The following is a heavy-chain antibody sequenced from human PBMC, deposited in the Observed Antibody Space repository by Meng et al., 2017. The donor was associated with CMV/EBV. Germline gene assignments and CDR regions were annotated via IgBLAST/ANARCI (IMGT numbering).Heavy chain of an antibody. CDR1: GGTFSSYA. V-gene: IGHV1-69*05. J-gene: IGHJ4*02. CDR2: IIPIFGTA. Sequence: SVKVSCKASGGTFSSYAISWVRQAPGQGLEWMGGIIPIFGTANYAQKFQGRVTITTDESTSTAYMELSSLRSDDTAVYYCASGDIAAAGPEFDYWGQGTLVTVSS. CDR3: ASGDIAAAGPEFDY. D-gene: IGHD6-13*01.